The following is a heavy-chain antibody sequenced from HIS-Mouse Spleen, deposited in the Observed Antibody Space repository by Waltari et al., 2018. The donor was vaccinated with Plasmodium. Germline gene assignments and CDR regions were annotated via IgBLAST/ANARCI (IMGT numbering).Heavy chain of an antibody. V-gene: IGHV3-21*01. J-gene: IGHJ2*01. CDR1: GFTFSSYS. CDR3: AREDILTAYYNDYWYFDL. Sequence: EVQLVESGGGLVKPGGSLRLSCAASGFTFSSYSMNWVRQAPGKGLGWVSSISRSSSYKYYADSVKGRFTISRDNAKNSLYLQMNSLRAEDTAVYYCAREDILTAYYNDYWYFDLWGRGTLVTVSS. CDR2: ISRSSSYK. D-gene: IGHD3-9*01.